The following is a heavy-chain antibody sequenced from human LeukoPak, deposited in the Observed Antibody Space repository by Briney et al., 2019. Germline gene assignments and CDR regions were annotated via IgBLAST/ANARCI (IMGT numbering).Heavy chain of an antibody. V-gene: IGHV4-61*02. D-gene: IGHD6-13*01. CDR1: GGSVRRGNYY. CDR3: ARAAYSSSWYPADAFDI. J-gene: IGHJ3*02. Sequence: SENLSLTCTVSGGSVRRGNYYWTWIRQPAGSGLEWIGRIYTSGTTDYNPSLRTRVTISVDASRNQFSLKLSSVTAADTAVYYCARAAYSSSWYPADAFDIWGQGTMVTVSS. CDR2: IYTSGTT.